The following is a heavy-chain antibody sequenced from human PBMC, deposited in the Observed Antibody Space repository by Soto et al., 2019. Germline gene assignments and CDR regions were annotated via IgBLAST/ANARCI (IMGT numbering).Heavy chain of an antibody. V-gene: IGHV3-21*01. J-gene: IGHJ4*02. Sequence: GGSLRLSCAASGFTFSSYSMNWVRQAPGKGLEWVSSISSSSSYIYYADSVKGRFTISRDNAKNSLYLQMNSLRAEDRAVYYCARAPLAPAYCSGGSCYGGDYWGQGTLVTVSS. CDR2: ISSSSSYI. CDR3: ARAPLAPAYCSGGSCYGGDY. CDR1: GFTFSSYS. D-gene: IGHD2-15*01.